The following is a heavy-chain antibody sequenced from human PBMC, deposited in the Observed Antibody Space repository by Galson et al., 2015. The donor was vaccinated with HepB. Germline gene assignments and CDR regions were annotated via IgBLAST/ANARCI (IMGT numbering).Heavy chain of an antibody. CDR2: IWNNGSNK. CDR1: GFTFSTYG. J-gene: IGHJ3*02. Sequence: SLRLSCAASGFTFSTYGMHWVRQAPGKGLEWLSVIWNNGSNKYYADSVKGRFTISRDNSKNILYLQMNSLRAEDTAIYYCAREGLLWLASLDMWGHGTRVTVSS. CDR3: AREGLLWLASLDM. D-gene: IGHD2-21*01. V-gene: IGHV3-33*01.